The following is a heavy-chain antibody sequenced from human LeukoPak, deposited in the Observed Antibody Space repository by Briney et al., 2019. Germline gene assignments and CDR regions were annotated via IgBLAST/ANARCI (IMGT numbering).Heavy chain of an antibody. Sequence: GGSLRLSCAASGFPFSSYAMSWVRQAPGKGLEWVSAISGSGGATYYADSVKGRFTISRDNSKNTVHLLMNSLRAEDTAVYYCAKDRRRGSGNYYPPPHYFDYWGQGTLVTVSS. D-gene: IGHD3-10*01. CDR1: GFPFSSYA. V-gene: IGHV3-23*01. J-gene: IGHJ4*02. CDR3: AKDRRRGSGNYYPPPHYFDY. CDR2: ISGSGGAT.